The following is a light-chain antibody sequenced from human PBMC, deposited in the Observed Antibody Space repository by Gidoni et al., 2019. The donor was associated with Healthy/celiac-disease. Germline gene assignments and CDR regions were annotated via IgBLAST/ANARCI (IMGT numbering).Light chain of an antibody. CDR1: QILLHRNGYNN. J-gene: IGKJ1*01. CDR2: LGS. V-gene: IGKV2-28*01. CDR3: MQALQTPCT. Sequence: DIVMTQSPLCLPVTPGEPASISCRSSQILLHRNGYNNLDWYLQKPGQSQQLLIYLGSNRASGVPDRFSGSGSGTDFTLKISRVEAEDVGVYYCMQALQTPCTFGQGTKVEIK.